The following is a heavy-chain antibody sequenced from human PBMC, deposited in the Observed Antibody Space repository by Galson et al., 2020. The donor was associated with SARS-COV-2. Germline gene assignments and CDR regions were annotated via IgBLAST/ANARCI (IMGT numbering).Heavy chain of an antibody. J-gene: IGHJ4*02. Sequence: GEPLKISCAASGFTFSSYSMNWVRQAPGKGLEWVPSISSSSSYIYYADSVTGRFTISRDNAKNSLYLQMNSLRAEDTAVYYCARDRGVTYPFDYWGQGTLVTVSS. CDR2: ISSSSSYI. CDR1: GFTFSSYS. CDR3: ARDRGVTYPFDY. D-gene: IGHD2-21*02. V-gene: IGHV3-21*01.